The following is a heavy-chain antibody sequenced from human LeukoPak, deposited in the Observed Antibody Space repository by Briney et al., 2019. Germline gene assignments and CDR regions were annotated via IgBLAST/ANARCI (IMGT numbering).Heavy chain of an antibody. V-gene: IGHV3-11*03. CDR1: GFTFSDYF. Sequence: GGSLRLSCAASGFTFSDYFMSWLRRAPGKGLEWLSYIGPSTSNTNYADSVKGRFSISRDNAKNCLYLEMNSLRAEDTAVYYCARGLIGYWGQGTLVTVSS. CDR3: ARGLIGY. J-gene: IGHJ4*02. CDR2: IGPSTSNT.